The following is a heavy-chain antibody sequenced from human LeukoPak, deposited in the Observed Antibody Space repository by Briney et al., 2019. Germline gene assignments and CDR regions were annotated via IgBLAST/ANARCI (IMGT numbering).Heavy chain of an antibody. J-gene: IGHJ4*02. V-gene: IGHV1-46*01. Sequence: EASVKVSCTASGYTFTSYYMHWARQAPGQGLEWMGIINPSGGSTSYAQKFQGRVTMTRDTSTSTVYMELSSLGSEDTAVYYCARGTALLRCPGDYWGQGTLVTVSS. CDR2: INPSGGST. CDR1: GYTFTSYY. CDR3: ARGTALLRCPGDY. D-gene: IGHD4-17*01.